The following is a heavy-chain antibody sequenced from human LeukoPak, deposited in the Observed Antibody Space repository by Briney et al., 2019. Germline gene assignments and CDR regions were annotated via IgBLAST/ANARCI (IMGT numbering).Heavy chain of an antibody. CDR3: ARSGYSRNYTDV. D-gene: IGHD3-22*01. J-gene: IGHJ6*03. Sequence: ASVKVSCKASGYTFTDFGISWLRQAPGQGLEWMGWISAYNGNTNYVQKFRGRVTMTTDTSTSTAYMELRSLRSDDTAVYYCARSGYSRNYTDVWGKGTTVTVSS. CDR2: ISAYNGNT. V-gene: IGHV1-18*01. CDR1: GYTFTDFG.